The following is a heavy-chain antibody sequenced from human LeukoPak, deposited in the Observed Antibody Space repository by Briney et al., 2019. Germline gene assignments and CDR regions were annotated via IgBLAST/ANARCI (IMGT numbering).Heavy chain of an antibody. Sequence: SVKVSCKASGGTFSSYAISWVRQAPGQGLEWMGGIIPIFGTANYAQKFQGRVTITADESTSTAYMELSSLRSEDTAVYYCTRDDYGSGDWGPDYWGQGTLVTVSS. CDR2: IIPIFGTA. J-gene: IGHJ4*02. CDR1: GGTFSSYA. CDR3: TRDDYGSGDWGPDY. D-gene: IGHD3-10*01. V-gene: IGHV1-69*13.